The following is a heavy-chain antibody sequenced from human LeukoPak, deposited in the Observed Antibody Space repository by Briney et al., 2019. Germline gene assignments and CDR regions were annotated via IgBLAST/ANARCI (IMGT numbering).Heavy chain of an antibody. Sequence: GGSLRLSCAASGFTFSSYAMHWVRQAPGKGLEWVAVISYDGSNKYYADSAKGRFTISRDNSKNTLYLQMNSLRAEDTAVYYCARDSSNGIFDYWGQGTLVTVSS. J-gene: IGHJ4*02. V-gene: IGHV3-30-3*01. CDR1: GFTFSSYA. CDR3: ARDSSNGIFDY. D-gene: IGHD1-1*01. CDR2: ISYDGSNK.